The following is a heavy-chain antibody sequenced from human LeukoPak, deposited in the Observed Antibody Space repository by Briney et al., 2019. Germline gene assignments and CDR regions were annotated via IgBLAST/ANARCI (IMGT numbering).Heavy chain of an antibody. CDR2: IYYSGST. V-gene: IGHV4-39*07. J-gene: IGHJ4*02. CDR1: GGSISSSSYY. D-gene: IGHD3-3*01. Sequence: PPETLSLTCTVSGGSISSSSYYWGWIRQPPGKGLEWIGSIYYSGSTYYNPSLKSRVTISVDTSKNQFSLKLSSVTAADTAVYYCARQTTYYDFWSGYQKNIFDYWGQGTPVTVSS. CDR3: ARQTTYYDFWSGYQKNIFDY.